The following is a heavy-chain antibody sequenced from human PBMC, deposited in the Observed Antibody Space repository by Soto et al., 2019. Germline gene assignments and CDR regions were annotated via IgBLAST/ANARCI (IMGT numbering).Heavy chain of an antibody. V-gene: IGHV3-23*01. CDR2: ISDNGGNT. CDR3: AKDFSYYSSGVLDY. J-gene: IGHJ4*02. CDR1: GFTFRSYA. Sequence: VQLLESGGALVQPGGSLRLSCEASGFTFRSYAMSWVRQAPGKGLEWVSAISDNGGNTYYPDSVRGRFTISRDNSKNTLFLQMNSVRAEDTAVYYCAKDFSYYSSGVLDYWGQGTLVTVSS. D-gene: IGHD3-22*01.